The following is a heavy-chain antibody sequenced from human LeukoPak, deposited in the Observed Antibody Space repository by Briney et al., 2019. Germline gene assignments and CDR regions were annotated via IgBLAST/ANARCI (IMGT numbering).Heavy chain of an antibody. V-gene: IGHV4-4*02. CDR2: ISLSGYT. CDR3: SRESGPYSPFGH. J-gene: IGHJ4*02. CDR1: GGSITTTNY. Sequence: PSGTLSLTGGVSGGSITTTNYWSWVRQSPGRGLECIGEISLSGYTGFNPSLRGRVTMSLDESKNHLSLTLTSVTAADTAIYYCSRESGPYSPFGHWGQGILVTVTT. D-gene: IGHD1-26*01.